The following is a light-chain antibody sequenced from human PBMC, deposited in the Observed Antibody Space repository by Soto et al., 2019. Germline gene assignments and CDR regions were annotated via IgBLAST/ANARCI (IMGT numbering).Light chain of an antibody. CDR2: AAS. CDR3: QQLSNYPLT. J-gene: IGKJ4*01. Sequence: DIQLTQSPSFLSASVGDRVTITCRASQGISSYLSWYQQKPGKAPKLLIYAASTLQSGVPSRFSGSGSGTEFTLTISSLQPEDFAIYHCQQLSNYPLTFGGGTKVEIK. CDR1: QGISSY. V-gene: IGKV1-9*01.